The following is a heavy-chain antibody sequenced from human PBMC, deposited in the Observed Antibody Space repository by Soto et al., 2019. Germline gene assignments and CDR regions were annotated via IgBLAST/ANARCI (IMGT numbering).Heavy chain of an antibody. D-gene: IGHD6-19*01. CDR1: DGSISGNF. V-gene: IGHV4-4*07. CDR3: AREVWVAGLLYYFDF. Sequence: PSETLSLTCTVSDGSISGNFLTWIRQPAGKGLEWIGRISSNGNTDYNPSLKSRVTMSIDTSKNHFSLDLISVTASDTAIYYCAREVWVAGLLYYFDFWDQGTLVTVSS. CDR2: ISSNGNT. J-gene: IGHJ4*02.